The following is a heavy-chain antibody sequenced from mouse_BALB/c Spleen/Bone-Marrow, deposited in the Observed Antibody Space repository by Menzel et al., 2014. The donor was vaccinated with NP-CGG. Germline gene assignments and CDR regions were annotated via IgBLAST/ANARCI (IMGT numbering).Heavy chain of an antibody. CDR3: AKYDYGFTF. Sequence: QVQLKQSGADLVRPGASVKLSCKTSGYTFTKYWINWLKQRPGQGPEWIGNISPSNIHTNYNQKFKDKATLTVDKSSSTAYMQLSSPTSEDSAVYYCAKYDYGFTFWGQGTLVTVSA. V-gene: IGHV1-69*02. CDR1: GYTFTKYW. J-gene: IGHJ3*01. D-gene: IGHD1-1*01. CDR2: ISPSNIHT.